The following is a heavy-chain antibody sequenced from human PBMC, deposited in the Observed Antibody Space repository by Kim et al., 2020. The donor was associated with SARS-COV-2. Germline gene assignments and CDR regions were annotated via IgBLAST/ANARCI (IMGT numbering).Heavy chain of an antibody. CDR3: ARHPRITIFGVVIIGWFDP. CDR2: IYYSGST. D-gene: IGHD3-3*01. J-gene: IGHJ5*02. Sequence: SETLSLTCTVSGGSISSYYWSWIRQPPGKGLEWIGYIYYSGSTNYNPSLKSRVTISVDTSKNQFSLNLSSVTAADTAVYYCARHPRITIFGVVIIGWFDPWGPVPLVTVTS. V-gene: IGHV4-59*08. CDR1: GGSISSYY.